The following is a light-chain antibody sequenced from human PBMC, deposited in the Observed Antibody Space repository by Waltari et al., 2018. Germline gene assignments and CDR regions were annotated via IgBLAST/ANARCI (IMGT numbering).Light chain of an antibody. V-gene: IGLV9-49*01. Sequence: QPVLTQPPSASASLGASVTLTCTLSSGHSNYKVDWYQQRPGKGPRFVLRVGTGGIMGSKGDGIPDHFSDWGSGLNLYMNIKNIQEEDESDYHCVADHGSGSNFVHVVFGGGTKLTVL. CDR3: VADHGSGSNFVHVV. J-gene: IGLJ2*01. CDR2: VGTGGIMG. CDR1: SGHSNYK.